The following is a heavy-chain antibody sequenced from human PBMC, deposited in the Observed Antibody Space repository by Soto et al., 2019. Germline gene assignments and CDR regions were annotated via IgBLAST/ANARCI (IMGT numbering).Heavy chain of an antibody. CDR3: ARSAGWYAVHS. J-gene: IGHJ4*02. D-gene: IGHD6-19*01. CDR2: VFHTGTT. CDR1: GDSVSSPYW. Sequence: QVQLQESGPGLVKPSGTLSLTCAVSGDSVSSPYWWCWVRQPPGKGLEWIGEVFHTGTTSYNPSLRSRVKISMDKSNNQFSLDLSSVTAADTAVYYCARSAGWYAVHSWGPGTLVVVSS. V-gene: IGHV4-4*02.